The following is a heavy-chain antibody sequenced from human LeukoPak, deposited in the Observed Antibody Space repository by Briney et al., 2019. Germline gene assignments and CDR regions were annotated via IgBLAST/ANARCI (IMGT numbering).Heavy chain of an antibody. CDR1: GSSFRSHD. CDR3: AKGPNFGSWRAVDY. Sequence: GGSLTLSCAASGSSFRSHDMSWVRQTLERGLEWVSSIAADGASWYADSVRGRFTISRDRSQNILYLQMNSLRADDTAIYYCAKGPNFGSWRAVDYWGQGSLVTVSS. V-gene: IGHV3-23*01. J-gene: IGHJ4*02. D-gene: IGHD3-10*01. CDR2: IAADGAS.